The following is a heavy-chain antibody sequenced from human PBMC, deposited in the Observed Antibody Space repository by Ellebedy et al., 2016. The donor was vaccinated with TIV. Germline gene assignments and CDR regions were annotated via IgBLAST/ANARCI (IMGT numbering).Heavy chain of an antibody. D-gene: IGHD2-2*01. Sequence: AASVKVSCKASGYTFTSYGISWVRQAPGQGLEWMGWISAYNGNTNYAQKLQGRVTITTDTSTSTAYMELRSLRSDDTAVYYCASHTLHCSSTSCYLGLDAFDIWGQGTMVTVSS. J-gene: IGHJ3*02. CDR2: ISAYNGNT. CDR3: ASHTLHCSSTSCYLGLDAFDI. CDR1: GYTFTSYG. V-gene: IGHV1-18*04.